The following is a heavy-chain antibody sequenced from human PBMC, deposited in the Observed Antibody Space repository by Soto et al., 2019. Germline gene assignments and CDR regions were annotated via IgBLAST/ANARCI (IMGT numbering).Heavy chain of an antibody. V-gene: IGHV1-18*01. Sequence: QVRLEQSGPEVMKTGASVKVSCKASGYTFTSYGISWVRQAPGQGLEWMGWINIYSGDANYAQSFQDRVTMTRDTSMNTVYMEMRTLRSDDTAVYYCARALYYYDNSGLAYWGQGTLVTVSS. CDR2: INIYSGDA. J-gene: IGHJ4*02. D-gene: IGHD3-22*01. CDR3: ARALYYYDNSGLAY. CDR1: GYTFTSYG.